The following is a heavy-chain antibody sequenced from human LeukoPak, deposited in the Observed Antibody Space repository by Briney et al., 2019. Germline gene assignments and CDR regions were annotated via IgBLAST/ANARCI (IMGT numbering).Heavy chain of an antibody. CDR2: IYYSGST. V-gene: IGHV4-59*01. Sequence: PSKTLSLTCTVSGGSISSYYWSWIRQPPGKGLEWIGYIYYSGSTNYNPSLKSRVTISVDTSKNQFSLKLSSVTAADTAVYYCAGPRGYSYGYRAFDIWGQGTMVTVSS. D-gene: IGHD5-18*01. CDR1: GGSISSYY. CDR3: AGPRGYSYGYRAFDI. J-gene: IGHJ3*02.